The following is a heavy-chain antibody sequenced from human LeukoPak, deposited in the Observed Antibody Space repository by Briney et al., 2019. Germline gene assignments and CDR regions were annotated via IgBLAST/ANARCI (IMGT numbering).Heavy chain of an antibody. V-gene: IGHV1-58*02. CDR3: AALGSGWYERYHAFDI. J-gene: IGHJ3*02. CDR2: IVVGSGNT. Sequence: SVKVSCKASGFTFTSSAMQWVRQARGQRLEWIGWIVVGSGNTNYAQKFQERVTITRDMSTSTAYMELSSPRSEDTAVYYCAALGSGWYERYHAFDIWGQGTMVTVSS. D-gene: IGHD6-19*01. CDR1: GFTFTSSA.